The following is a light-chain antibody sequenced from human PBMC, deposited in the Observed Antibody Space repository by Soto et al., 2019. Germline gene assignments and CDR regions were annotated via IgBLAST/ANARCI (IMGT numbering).Light chain of an antibody. CDR2: GAS. CDR1: QSVSSN. Sequence: EIVMTQSPATLSVSPGERATLSCRASQSVSSNLAWYQQKPGQAPRLLIYGASTRATDIPGRFSGSGSGTEFTLTISSLQSADFAVYYCQQYNNWPLFTFGPGTKVDIK. CDR3: QQYNNWPLFT. V-gene: IGKV3-15*01. J-gene: IGKJ3*01.